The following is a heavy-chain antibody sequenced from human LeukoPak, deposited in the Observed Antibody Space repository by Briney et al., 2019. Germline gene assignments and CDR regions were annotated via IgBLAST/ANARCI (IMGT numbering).Heavy chain of an antibody. CDR3: ARDRVYDILTGYYGTNDY. CDR2: INPSGGST. Sequence: ASVKVSCKASGYTFTSYYMHWVRQAPGQGLEWMGIINPSGGSTSYAQKFQGRVTMTRDTSTSTVYMELRSLRSDDTAVYYCARDRVYDILTGYYGTNDYWGQGTLVTVSS. CDR1: GYTFTSYY. V-gene: IGHV1-46*01. J-gene: IGHJ4*02. D-gene: IGHD3-9*01.